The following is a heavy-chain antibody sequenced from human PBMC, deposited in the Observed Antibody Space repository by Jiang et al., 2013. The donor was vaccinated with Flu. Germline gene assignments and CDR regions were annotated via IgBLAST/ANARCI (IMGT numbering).Heavy chain of an antibody. J-gene: IGHJ4*02. CDR3: ARGYYYDSSGYYYGVGYFDY. V-gene: IGHV2-70*01. D-gene: IGHD3-22*01. CDR2: IDWDDDK. Sequence: LALIDWDDDKYYSTSLKTRLTISKDTSKNQVVLTMTNMDPVDTATYYCARGYYYDSSGYYYGVGYFDYWGQGTLVTVSS.